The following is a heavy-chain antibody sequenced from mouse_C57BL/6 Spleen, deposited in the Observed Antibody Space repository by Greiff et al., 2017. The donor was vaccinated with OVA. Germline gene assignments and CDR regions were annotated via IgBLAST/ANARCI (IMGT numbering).Heavy chain of an antibody. J-gene: IGHJ2*01. Sequence: VKLQQPGAELVRPGSSVKLSCKASGYTFTSYWMDWVKQRPGQGLEWIGNIYPSDSETHYNQKFKDKATLTVDKSSSTAYMQLSSLTSEDSAVYYCARRSGFDYWGQGTTLTVSS. D-gene: IGHD1-3*01. V-gene: IGHV1-61*01. CDR3: ARRSGFDY. CDR2: IYPSDSET. CDR1: GYTFTSYW.